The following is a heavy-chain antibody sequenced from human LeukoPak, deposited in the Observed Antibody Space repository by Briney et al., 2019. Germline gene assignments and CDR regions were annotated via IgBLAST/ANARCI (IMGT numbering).Heavy chain of an antibody. D-gene: IGHD4-11*01. J-gene: IGHJ3*02. CDR1: GFTFSPYS. CDR3: ARASLAVNDACDI. Sequence: PGGSLRLSCAASGFTFSPYSMNWVRQAPGKGLEWVSSISTSNRYIDYADSVKGRFTISRDNANNSLHLQMNSLTAEDTAIYYCARASLAVNDACDIWGQGTMVTVSS. V-gene: IGHV3-21*01. CDR2: ISTSNRYI.